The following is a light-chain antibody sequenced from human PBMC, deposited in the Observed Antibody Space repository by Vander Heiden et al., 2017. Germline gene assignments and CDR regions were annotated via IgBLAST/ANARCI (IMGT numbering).Light chain of an antibody. CDR3: AAWDDSLGGVV. J-gene: IGLJ3*02. CDR2: RDY. CDR1: SSNIETNY. V-gene: IGLV1-47*01. Sequence: QSVLTQPPSASGNPGQRVTISCSGSSSNIETNYVYWYQQFPGVAPKLLIYRDYQRSSGVPERFSGSKSGTSASLAISGLRPEDESDYYCAAWDDSLGGVVFGGGTRLTVL.